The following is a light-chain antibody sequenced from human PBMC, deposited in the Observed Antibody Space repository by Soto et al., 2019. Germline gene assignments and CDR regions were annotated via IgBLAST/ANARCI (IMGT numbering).Light chain of an antibody. CDR3: QQYGSSSWT. CDR2: DAS. CDR1: QSVGSS. V-gene: IGKV3-11*01. J-gene: IGKJ1*01. Sequence: EIVITQSPLTLSVSPAGRATLSGRVSQSVGSSLAWYQQKPGQAPRLLIYDASNRATGIPARFSGSGSGTDFTLTINSLEPEDVAVYYCQQYGSSSWTFGQGTKVDIK.